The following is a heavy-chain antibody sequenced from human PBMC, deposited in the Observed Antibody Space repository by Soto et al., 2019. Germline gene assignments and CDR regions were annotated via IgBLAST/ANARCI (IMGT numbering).Heavy chain of an antibody. V-gene: IGHV3-30*18. J-gene: IGHJ6*04. Sequence: GGSLRLSCAASGFTFSSYGMHWVRQAPGKGLEWVAVISYDGSNKYYADSVKGRFTISRDNSKNTLYLQMNSLRAEDTAVYYCAKDYSYRVNFGSSWYVWGKGTTVTVSS. D-gene: IGHD6-13*01. CDR1: GFTFSSYG. CDR2: ISYDGSNK. CDR3: AKDYSYRVNFGSSWYV.